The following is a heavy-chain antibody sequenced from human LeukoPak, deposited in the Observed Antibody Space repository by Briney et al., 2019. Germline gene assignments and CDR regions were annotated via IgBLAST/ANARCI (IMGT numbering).Heavy chain of an antibody. V-gene: IGHV4-39*07. CDR2: IYYSGST. D-gene: IGHD3-22*01. J-gene: IGHJ3*02. CDR1: GGSISSSSYY. Sequence: PSETLSLTCTVSGGSISSSSYYWGWIRQPPGKGLEWIGSIYYSGSTYYNPSLKSRVTISVDTSKNQFSLKLSSVTAADTAVYYCARVSMGYYDSSSPRTPDAFDIWGQGTMVTVSS. CDR3: ARVSMGYYDSSSPRTPDAFDI.